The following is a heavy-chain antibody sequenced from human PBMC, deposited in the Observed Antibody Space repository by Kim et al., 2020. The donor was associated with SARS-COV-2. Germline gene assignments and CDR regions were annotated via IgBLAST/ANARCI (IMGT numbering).Heavy chain of an antibody. CDR2: IYHSGST. CDR1: GGSISSSNW. CDR3: ARTEPYYYDSSGYYLDY. D-gene: IGHD3-22*01. Sequence: SETLSLTCAVSGGSISSSNWWSWVRQPPGKGLEWIGEIYHSGSTNYNPSLKSRVTISVDKSKNQFSLKLSSVTAADTAVYYCARTEPYYYDSSGYYLDYWGQGTLVTVSS. J-gene: IGHJ4*02. V-gene: IGHV4-4*02.